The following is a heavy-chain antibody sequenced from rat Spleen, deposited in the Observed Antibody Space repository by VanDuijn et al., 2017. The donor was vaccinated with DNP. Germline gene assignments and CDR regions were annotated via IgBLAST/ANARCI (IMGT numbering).Heavy chain of an antibody. D-gene: IGHD1-1*01. CDR3: TRDDSGPYY. CDR1: GFSLISYG. J-gene: IGHJ2*01. Sequence: QVQLKESGPGLVQPSQTLSLTCTVSGFSLISYGVNWVRQPPGKGLEWIAAISSGGSTFYNSALKSRLSFSSDPSKSQVFLHMNSLQTEDTAIYFCTRDDSGPYYWGQGVMVTVS. V-gene: IGHV2S12*01. CDR2: ISSGGST.